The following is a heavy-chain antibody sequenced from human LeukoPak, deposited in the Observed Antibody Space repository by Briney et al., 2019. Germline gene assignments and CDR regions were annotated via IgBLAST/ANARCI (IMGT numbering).Heavy chain of an antibody. CDR2: IYTSEST. CDR1: GGPISSYY. Sequence: PSETLSPTCTVSGGPISSYYWSWIRQPAGQELEWIGRIYTSESTIYNPSLKSRVTLSVDTSNNQLSLKLSSVTAADTAVYYCARVNENSSAWYGGFDYWGQGTLVTVSS. J-gene: IGHJ4*02. CDR3: ARVNENSSAWYGGFDY. D-gene: IGHD6-19*01. V-gene: IGHV4-4*07.